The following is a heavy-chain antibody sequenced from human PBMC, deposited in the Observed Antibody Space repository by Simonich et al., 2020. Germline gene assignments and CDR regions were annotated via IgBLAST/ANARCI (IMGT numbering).Heavy chain of an antibody. CDR3: AKDSSLVGATDWFDP. V-gene: IGHV3-23*01. Sequence: EVQLLESGGGLVQPGGSLRRSCAASGLSFSSYAVSWVRQAPEKRRKWSTAISSSGNSTYHADSVKGRVTISRDNSKNTLYLQMNSLRAEDTAVYYCAKDSSLVGATDWFDPWGQGTLVTVSS. J-gene: IGHJ5*02. D-gene: IGHD1-26*01. CDR2: ISSSGNST. CDR1: GLSFSSYA.